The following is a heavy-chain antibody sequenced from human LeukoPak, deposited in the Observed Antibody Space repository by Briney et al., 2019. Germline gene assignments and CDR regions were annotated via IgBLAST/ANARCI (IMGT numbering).Heavy chain of an antibody. CDR3: AKDRSSGWSLGGYFDY. Sequence: GGSLRLSCAASGFTFSSYAMSWVRQAPGKGLEWVSGISGSGGSTYYADSVKGRFTISRDNSKNTLYLQMNSLRAEDTAVYYCAKDRSSGWSLGGYFDYWGQGTLVTVSS. D-gene: IGHD6-19*01. CDR2: ISGSGGST. J-gene: IGHJ4*02. V-gene: IGHV3-23*01. CDR1: GFTFSSYA.